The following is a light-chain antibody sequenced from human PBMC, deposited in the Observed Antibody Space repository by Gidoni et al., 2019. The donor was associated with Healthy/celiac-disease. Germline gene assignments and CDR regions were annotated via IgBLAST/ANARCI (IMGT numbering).Light chain of an antibody. V-gene: IGKV1-39*01. CDR1: QSISSY. J-gene: IGKJ1*01. Sequence: DIQMTQSPSSLSESVGDRVTITCRASQSISSYLNWYQQKPGKAPKLLIYAASSLKSGVPSRFSGSGSGTDFTLTISSLQPEDFATYYCQQSYSTPRTFXQXTKVEIK. CDR3: QQSYSTPRT. CDR2: AAS.